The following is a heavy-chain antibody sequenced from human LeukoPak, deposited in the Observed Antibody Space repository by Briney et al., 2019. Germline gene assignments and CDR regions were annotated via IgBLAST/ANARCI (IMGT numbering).Heavy chain of an antibody. Sequence: SETLSLTCTVSGGSISSYYWSWIRQPPGKGREWIGYIYYSGTTNYNPSLKSRVTISVDTSKNQFSLKLSSVAAADTAVYYCARGVYIAAAQYGYWGQGTLVTVSS. V-gene: IGHV4-59*01. D-gene: IGHD6-13*01. CDR1: GGSISSYY. CDR2: IYYSGTT. J-gene: IGHJ4*02. CDR3: ARGVYIAAAQYGY.